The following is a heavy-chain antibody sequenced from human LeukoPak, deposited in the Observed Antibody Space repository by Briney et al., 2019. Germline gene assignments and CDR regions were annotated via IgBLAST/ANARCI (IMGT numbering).Heavy chain of an antibody. CDR3: AKVAGWSIRDYMDV. D-gene: IGHD2-8*02. CDR2: ISGSGGST. V-gene: IGHV3-23*01. Sequence: GGSLRLSCAASGFTFRSYAMSWVRQAPGKGLEWVSAISGSGGSTYYADSVKGRFTISRDNSKNTLYLQMNSLRAEDTAVYYSAKVAGWSIRDYMDVWGEGTTVTVSS. CDR1: GFTFRSYA. J-gene: IGHJ6*03.